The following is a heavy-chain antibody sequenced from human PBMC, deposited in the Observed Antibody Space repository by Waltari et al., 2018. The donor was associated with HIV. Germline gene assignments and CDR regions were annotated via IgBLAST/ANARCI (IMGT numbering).Heavy chain of an antibody. J-gene: IGHJ4*02. V-gene: IGHV3-23*04. Sequence: ELQLVESGGDLVQPGGSLRLSCAVSGFTFQPSAINWFRQAPGKGLDWISTITGSGDSTYHADSVKGRFTVSRDNSKNTLYLQLNSLRVEDTAVYYCAKDGGGLPCSGGSCYYPGYWGQGTLVTVSS. D-gene: IGHD2-15*01. CDR1: GFTFQPSA. CDR2: ITGSGDST. CDR3: AKDGGGLPCSGGSCYYPGY.